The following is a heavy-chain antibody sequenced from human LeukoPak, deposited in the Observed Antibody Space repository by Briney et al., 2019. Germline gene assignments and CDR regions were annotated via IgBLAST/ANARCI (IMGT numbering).Heavy chain of an antibody. J-gene: IGHJ5*02. CDR1: GYTFTSYG. Sequence: ASVKVSCKASGYTFTSYGISWVRQAPGQGLEWMGWISGYNGNKQYAQKVQGRVTMTTDTSTNTAYMELRSLRSDDTAVYYCARDLKYNILTGFRSSFGFDPWGQGTLVTVSS. CDR2: ISGYNGNK. V-gene: IGHV1-18*01. CDR3: ARDLKYNILTGFRSSFGFDP. D-gene: IGHD3-9*01.